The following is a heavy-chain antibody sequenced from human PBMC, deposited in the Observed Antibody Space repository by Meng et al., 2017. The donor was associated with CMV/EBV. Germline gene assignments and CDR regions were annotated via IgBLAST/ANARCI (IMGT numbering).Heavy chain of an antibody. V-gene: IGHV4-61*01. Sequence: GSVSSGSFYWPWTRQPPGKGLEWIGYAYYNGGTNYSPSLKSRVTILIDASKNQFSLELTSVTAADTAVYYCARGHDFWSGYYLFDPWGQGTLVTVSS. CDR1: GSVSSGSFY. J-gene: IGHJ5*02. CDR2: AYYNGGT. CDR3: ARGHDFWSGYYLFDP. D-gene: IGHD3-3*01.